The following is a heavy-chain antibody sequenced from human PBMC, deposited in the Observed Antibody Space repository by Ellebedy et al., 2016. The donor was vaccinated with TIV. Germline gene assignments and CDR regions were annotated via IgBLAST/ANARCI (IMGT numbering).Heavy chain of an antibody. V-gene: IGHV3-21*01. J-gene: IGHJ2*01. D-gene: IGHD4-17*01. CDR2: ISSSSNYI. CDR3: SRKAPPPTTVPPNWYFDL. Sequence: GESLKISCAASGFTFSSYSINWVRQAPGKGLEWVSSISSSSNYIYYADSVKGRFTISRDNAKNSLYLQMNSLRADDNAVYYCSRKAPPPTTVPPNWYFDLWGRGTLVTVSS. CDR1: GFTFSSYS.